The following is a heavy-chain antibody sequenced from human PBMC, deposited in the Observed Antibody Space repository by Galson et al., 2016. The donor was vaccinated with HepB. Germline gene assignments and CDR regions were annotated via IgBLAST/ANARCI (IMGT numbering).Heavy chain of an antibody. V-gene: IGHV3-74*01. CDR2: INYGGTNT. CDR3: ARGNGRPGERGDY. D-gene: IGHD1-1*01. J-gene: IGHJ4*02. Sequence: SLRLSCAASGFTFNSHWMHWVRQAPGKGLVWVSRINYGGTNTDYADSVKGRFAISRDNAKNTLYLQMTNLRAEDTAVYYCARGNGRPGERGDYWGQGTLVTVSS. CDR1: GFTFNSHW.